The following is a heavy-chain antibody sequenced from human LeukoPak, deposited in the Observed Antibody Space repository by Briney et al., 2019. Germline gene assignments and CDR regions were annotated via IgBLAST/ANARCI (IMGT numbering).Heavy chain of an antibody. CDR2: INAGNGNT. Sequence: ASVKVSCKASGYTFTSYAMHWVRQAPGQRLEWMGWINAGNGNTKYSQKFQGRVTITRDTSASTVYMELSSLRSEDTAVYYCARDPYYDILTGYYGWWFDPWGQGTLVTVSS. CDR1: GYTFTSYA. D-gene: IGHD3-9*01. J-gene: IGHJ5*02. CDR3: ARDPYYDILTGYYGWWFDP. V-gene: IGHV1-3*01.